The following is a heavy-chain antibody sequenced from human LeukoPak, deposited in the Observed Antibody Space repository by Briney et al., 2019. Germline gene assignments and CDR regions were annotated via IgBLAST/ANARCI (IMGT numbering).Heavy chain of an antibody. V-gene: IGHV1-69*13. CDR2: IIPIFGTA. J-gene: IGHJ3*02. CDR1: GYTFTGYY. CDR3: ARVHAFDI. Sequence: SVKVSCKASGYTFTGYYMHWVRQAPGQGLEWMGGIIPIFGTANYAQKFQGRVTITADESTSTAYMELSSLRSEDTAVYYCARVHAFDIWGQGTIVTVSS.